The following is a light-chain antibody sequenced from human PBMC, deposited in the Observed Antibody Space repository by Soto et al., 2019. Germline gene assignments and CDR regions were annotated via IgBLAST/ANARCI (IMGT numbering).Light chain of an antibody. CDR1: QMISEW. J-gene: IGKJ1*01. Sequence: DIQMTQSPSTLSASVGDRVTITCRASQMISEWLAWYQQKPGKAPKLLIYDASTLESGVPSRFSGSASGTEFTLTISGLQPDDFATYYCQQYHTYWTFGPGTRVEIK. CDR3: QQYHTYWT. CDR2: DAS. V-gene: IGKV1-5*01.